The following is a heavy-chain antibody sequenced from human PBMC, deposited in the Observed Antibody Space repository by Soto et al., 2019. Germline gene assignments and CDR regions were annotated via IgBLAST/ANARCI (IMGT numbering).Heavy chain of an antibody. D-gene: IGHD2-15*01. J-gene: IGHJ4*02. CDR2: IYHSGST. V-gene: IGHV4-30-2*01. CDR3: ARGQVVAAQH. Sequence: SETLSLTCAVSGVSISSGGYSWIWIRQPPGKGLEWIGYIYHSGSTYYNPSLKSRVTISVDRSKNQFSLKLSSVTAADTAVYYCARGQVVAAQHWGQGTLVTVSS. CDR1: GVSISSGGYS.